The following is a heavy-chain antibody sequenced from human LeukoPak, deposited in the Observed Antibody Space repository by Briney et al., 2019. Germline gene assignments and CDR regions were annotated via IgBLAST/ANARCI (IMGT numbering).Heavy chain of an antibody. CDR1: GGSISSYY. CDR2: IYTSGST. D-gene: IGHD3-10*01. CDR3: ARLITMVRGVIIPHFDY. Sequence: ASETLSLTCTVSGGSISSYYWSWIRQPAGKGLEWIGRIYTSGSTNYNPSLKSRVTMSVDTSKNQFSLKLSSVTAADTAVYYCARLITMVRGVIIPHFDYWGQGTLVTVSS. V-gene: IGHV4-4*07. J-gene: IGHJ4*02.